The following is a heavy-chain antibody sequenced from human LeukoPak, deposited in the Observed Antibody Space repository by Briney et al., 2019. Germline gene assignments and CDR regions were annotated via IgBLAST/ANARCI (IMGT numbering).Heavy chain of an antibody. CDR3: AKRPSQDFFLAPRTYYFDY. D-gene: IGHD2-2*01. CDR1: GFTFSSYA. Sequence: PGGSLRLSCAASGFTFSSYAMSWVRQAPGKGLEWVSAISGSGGSTYYADSVKGRFTISRDNSKNTLYLQMNSLRAEDTAVYYCAKRPSQDFFLAPRTYYFDYWGQGTLVTVSS. V-gene: IGHV3-23*01. J-gene: IGHJ4*02. CDR2: ISGSGGST.